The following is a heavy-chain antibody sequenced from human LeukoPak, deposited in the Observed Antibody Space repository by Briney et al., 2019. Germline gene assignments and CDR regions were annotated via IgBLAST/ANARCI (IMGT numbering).Heavy chain of an antibody. V-gene: IGHV3-30*18. Sequence: GRSLRLSCAASGFTFSSYGMHWVRQAPGKGLEWVAVISYDGSNKYYADSVKGRFTISRDNSKNTLYLQMNSLRAEDTAVYYCAKDHLGDYVWGSYRSEAFDIWGQGTMVTVSS. CDR3: AKDHLGDYVWGSYRSEAFDI. D-gene: IGHD3-16*02. CDR1: GFTFSSYG. CDR2: ISYDGSNK. J-gene: IGHJ3*02.